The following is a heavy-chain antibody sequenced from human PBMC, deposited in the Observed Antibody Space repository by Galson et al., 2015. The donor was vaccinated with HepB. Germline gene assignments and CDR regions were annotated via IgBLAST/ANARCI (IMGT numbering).Heavy chain of an antibody. J-gene: IGHJ6*02. V-gene: IGHV1-69*13. Sequence: SVKVSCKASGGTFSSYAISWVRQAPGQGLEWMGGIIPIFGTANYAQKFQGRVTITADESTSTAYMELSSLRSEDTAVYYCARGEEGSSPPGYYYGMDVWGQGTTVTVSS. D-gene: IGHD6-6*01. CDR1: GGTFSSYA. CDR3: ARGEEGSSPPGYYYGMDV. CDR2: IIPIFGTA.